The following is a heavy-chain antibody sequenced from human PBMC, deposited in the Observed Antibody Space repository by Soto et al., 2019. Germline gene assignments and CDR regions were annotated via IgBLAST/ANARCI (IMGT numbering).Heavy chain of an antibody. CDR1: GGSISSHY. CDR3: ARTISGYYFDY. D-gene: IGHD3-22*01. CDR2: IYYSGSS. V-gene: IGHV4-59*11. J-gene: IGHJ4*02. Sequence: SETLSLTCTVSGGSISSHYWSWIRQPPGKGLEWIGYIYYSGSSNYNPSLKSRVTISLDSSKNQFSLNLSSVTAADTAVYYCARTISGYYFDYWGQGTLVTVSS.